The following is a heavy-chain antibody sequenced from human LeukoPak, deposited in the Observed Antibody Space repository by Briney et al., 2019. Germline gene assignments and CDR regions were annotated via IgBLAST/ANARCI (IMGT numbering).Heavy chain of an antibody. D-gene: IGHD1-7*01. J-gene: IGHJ4*02. CDR1: GFTFSSYA. CDR3: ATWGPLSSPGTTADY. V-gene: IGHV3-23*01. Sequence: PGGSLRLSCAASGFTFSSYAMSWARQAPGKGLEWVSAISGSGGSTYYADSVKGRFTISRDNSKNTLYLQMNSLRAEDTAVYYCATWGPLSSPGTTADYWGQGTLVTVSS. CDR2: ISGSGGST.